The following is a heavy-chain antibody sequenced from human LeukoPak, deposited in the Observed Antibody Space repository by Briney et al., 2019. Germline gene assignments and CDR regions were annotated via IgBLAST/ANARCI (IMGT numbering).Heavy chain of an antibody. J-gene: IGHJ5*02. Sequence: ASVTLSCTASGSTFTSYAMHWVRQAPGQRLGWMGWINAGNGSTKYSQRFQGRVTITRDTSASTAYMELSSLRSEDTAVYYCARVGFGELLLNWFDTWGQGTLVTVSS. CDR2: INAGNGST. D-gene: IGHD3-10*01. CDR1: GSTFTSYA. V-gene: IGHV1-3*01. CDR3: ARVGFGELLLNWFDT.